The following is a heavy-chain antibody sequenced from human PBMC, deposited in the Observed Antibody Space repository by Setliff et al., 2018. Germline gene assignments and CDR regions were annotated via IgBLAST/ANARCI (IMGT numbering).Heavy chain of an antibody. CDR3: ARDRSYYASGSFTKWFDY. V-gene: IGHV4-59*02. J-gene: IGHJ4*02. CDR1: GGSATSHY. Sequence: KSSETLSLTCAVSGGSATSHYWSWIRQPPGKGLEWIGFIFYSGDTNSNPSLKSRVTMSVDTSKNQFSLKLNSVTAADTATYYCARDRSYYASGSFTKWFDYWGQGALVTVSS. CDR2: IFYSGDT. D-gene: IGHD3-10*01.